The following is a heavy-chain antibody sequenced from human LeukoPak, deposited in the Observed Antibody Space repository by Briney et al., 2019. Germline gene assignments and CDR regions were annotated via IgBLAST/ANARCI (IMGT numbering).Heavy chain of an antibody. Sequence: SETLSLTCTVSGYSISSGYNWGWFRQPPGKGLEWIGDIRHSGNTNYTPSLRSRVTMSADTSKNQFSLKLSSVTAADTALYYCARRVRAGDLDWFDPWGQGTLVTVSS. CDR2: IRHSGNT. D-gene: IGHD3-16*01. CDR1: GYSISSGYN. V-gene: IGHV4-38-2*02. J-gene: IGHJ5*02. CDR3: ARRVRAGDLDWFDP.